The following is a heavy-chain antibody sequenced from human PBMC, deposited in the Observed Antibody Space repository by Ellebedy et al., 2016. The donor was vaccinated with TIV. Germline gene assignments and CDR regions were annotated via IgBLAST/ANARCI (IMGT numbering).Heavy chain of an antibody. Sequence: MPSETLSLTCTVSGGSISSYYWSWIRQPPGKGLERIGYIYYSGSTNYNPSLKSRVTISVDTSNNQFSLKLSSVTAADTAVYYCARVCLRVSCYPAWGRGALVTVSS. CDR3: ARVCLRVSCYPA. CDR1: GGSISSYY. J-gene: IGHJ5*02. V-gene: IGHV4-59*01. D-gene: IGHD2-2*01. CDR2: IYYSGST.